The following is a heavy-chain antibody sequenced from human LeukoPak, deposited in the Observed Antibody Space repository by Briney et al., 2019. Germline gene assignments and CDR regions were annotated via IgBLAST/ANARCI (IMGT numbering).Heavy chain of an antibody. CDR1: GSTYSNYA. J-gene: IGHJ5*01. CDR2: ISSGGGTT. CDR3: AKGSRIAARPTIWFDS. D-gene: IGHD6-6*01. Sequence: PGGSLRLSCAASGSTYSNYAMNWVRQAPGKGLEWVSGISSGGGTTYYADSVKGRFTVSRDNSKNTLSLQMNSLRAEDTAVYYCAKGSRIAARPTIWFDSWGQGTLVTVSS. V-gene: IGHV3-23*01.